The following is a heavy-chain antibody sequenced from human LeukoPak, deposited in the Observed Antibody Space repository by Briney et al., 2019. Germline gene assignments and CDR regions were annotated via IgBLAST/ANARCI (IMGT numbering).Heavy chain of an antibody. V-gene: IGHV4-59*01. Sequence: SETLSLTCTVSGGSISSDYWNWIRQPPGKGLEWIGYIYNSGTTNYNPSLKSRVTISVDTSKKQFSLKLSSVTAADTAFYYCARYIVSYPHDAFDIWGQGTMVTVSS. D-gene: IGHD1-26*01. CDR2: IYNSGTT. CDR3: ARYIVSYPHDAFDI. CDR1: GGSISSDY. J-gene: IGHJ3*02.